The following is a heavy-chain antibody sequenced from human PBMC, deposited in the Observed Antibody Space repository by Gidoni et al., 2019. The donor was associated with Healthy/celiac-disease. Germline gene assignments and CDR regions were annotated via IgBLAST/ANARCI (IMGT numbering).Heavy chain of an antibody. D-gene: IGHD4-17*01. J-gene: IGHJ3*02. CDR1: GFTFSSYA. CDR3: AREMLTTVTNDAFDI. Sequence: QVQLVESGGGVVQPGRSLRLSCAASGFTFSSYAMHWVRQGPGKGLEWVAVISYDGSNKYYADSVKGRFTISRDNSKNTLYLQMNSLRAEDTAVYYCAREMLTTVTNDAFDIWGQGTMVTVSS. CDR2: ISYDGSNK. V-gene: IGHV3-30*04.